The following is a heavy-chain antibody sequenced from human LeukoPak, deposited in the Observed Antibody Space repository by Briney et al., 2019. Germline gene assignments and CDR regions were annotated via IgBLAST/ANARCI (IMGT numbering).Heavy chain of an antibody. D-gene: IGHD2-21*01. Sequence: SETLSLTCTVSGGSISSYYWSWIRQPPGKGLEWIGYIYYSGSTNYNPSLKSRVTISVDTSKNQFSLKLSSVTAADTAVYYCARDHHIEVAAAAFDIWGQGTMVTVSS. CDR2: IYYSGST. V-gene: IGHV4-59*12. CDR3: ARDHHIEVAAAAFDI. CDR1: GGSISSYY. J-gene: IGHJ3*02.